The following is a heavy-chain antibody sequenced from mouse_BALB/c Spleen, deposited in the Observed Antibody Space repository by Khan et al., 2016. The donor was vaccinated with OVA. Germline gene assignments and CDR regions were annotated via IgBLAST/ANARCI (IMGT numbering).Heavy chain of an antibody. V-gene: IGHV1-4*01. CDR2: INPSNGYT. Sequence: VQLQQSGAELARPGASVKMSCKASGYTFTSYTIHWIKKRPGQGLEWLGYINPSNGYTNYNQKFKDKATLTTDKSSTKAYLPLSSLPSDDTTVSHCVSDGAYHRIDGWFAYWGQGTLVTVSA. D-gene: IGHD2-14*01. J-gene: IGHJ3*01. CDR3: VSDGAYHRIDGWFAY. CDR1: GYTFTSYT.